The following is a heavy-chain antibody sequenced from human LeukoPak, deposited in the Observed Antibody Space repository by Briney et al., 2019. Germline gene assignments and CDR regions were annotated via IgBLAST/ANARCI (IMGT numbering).Heavy chain of an antibody. Sequence: ASVKVSCKASGYTFTGYYMHWVRQAPGQGLEWMGWINPNSGGTNYAQKFQGRVTMTRDTSISTAYMELSRLRSDDTAVYYCARPRRGHSGYAQFDYWGQGTLVTVSS. CDR1: GYTFTGYY. D-gene: IGHD5-12*01. J-gene: IGHJ4*02. CDR2: INPNSGGT. V-gene: IGHV1-2*02. CDR3: ARPRRGHSGYAQFDY.